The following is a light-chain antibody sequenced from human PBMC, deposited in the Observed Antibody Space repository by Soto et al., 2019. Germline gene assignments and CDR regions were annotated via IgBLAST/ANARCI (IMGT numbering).Light chain of an antibody. CDR1: QDVDSW. CDR3: QQGSSFPWM. Sequence: DIQMTQSPSSVSASVGDRVTITCRASQDVDSWLAWYQQKPGKAPKLLIYAASNLQSGVPSRFTGSGSGTDFTVTISSLQPEDFATYYCQQGSSFPWMFGQGTKVEIK. J-gene: IGKJ1*01. V-gene: IGKV1-12*01. CDR2: AAS.